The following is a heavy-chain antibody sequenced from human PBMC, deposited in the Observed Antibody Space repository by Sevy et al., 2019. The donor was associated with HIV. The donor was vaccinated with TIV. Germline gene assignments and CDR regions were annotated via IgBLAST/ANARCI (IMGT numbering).Heavy chain of an antibody. D-gene: IGHD3-16*01. Sequence: GGSLRLSCTASGFPFSSYDMNWVRQAPGQGLEWISSISSSSNFVYQADPVKGRFTISRDNAKNSLFLQMNSLTVEDTAVYYCARDRGVPRTRGSYQYGMDVWGQGTTVTVSS. CDR2: ISSSSNFV. J-gene: IGHJ6*02. CDR1: GFPFSSYD. CDR3: ARDRGVPRTRGSYQYGMDV. V-gene: IGHV3-21*06.